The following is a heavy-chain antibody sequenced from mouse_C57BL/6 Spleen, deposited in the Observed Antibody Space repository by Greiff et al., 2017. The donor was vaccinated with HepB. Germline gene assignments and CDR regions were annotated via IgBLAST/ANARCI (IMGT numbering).Heavy chain of an antibody. J-gene: IGHJ2*01. CDR3: ARLHYGSSYSFDY. CDR2: IDPANGNT. D-gene: IGHD1-1*01. Sequence: VQLQQSVAELVRPGASVKLSCTASGFNIKNTYMHWVKQRPEQGLEWIGRIDPANGNTKYAPKFPGKATITADTSSNTAYLQLSSLTSEDTAIYYCARLHYGSSYSFDYWGQGTTLTVSS. V-gene: IGHV14-3*01. CDR1: GFNIKNTY.